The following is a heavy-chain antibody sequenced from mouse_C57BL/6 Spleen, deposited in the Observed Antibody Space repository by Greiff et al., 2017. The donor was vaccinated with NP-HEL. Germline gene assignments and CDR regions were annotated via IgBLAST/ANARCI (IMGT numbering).Heavy chain of an antibody. J-gene: IGHJ2*01. CDR3: ARSYDYSLDY. Sequence: VQLQESGAELVRPGTSVKVSCKASGYAFTNYLIEWVKQRPGQGLEWIGVINPGSGGTNYNEKFKGKATLTADKSSSTAYMQLSSLTSEDSAVYFCARSYDYSLDYWGQGTTLTVSS. D-gene: IGHD2-4*01. V-gene: IGHV1-54*01. CDR2: INPGSGGT. CDR1: GYAFTNYL.